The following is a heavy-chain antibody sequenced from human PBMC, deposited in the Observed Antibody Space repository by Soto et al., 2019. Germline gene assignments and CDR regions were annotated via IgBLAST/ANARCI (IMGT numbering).Heavy chain of an antibody. Sequence: QVQLVESGGGLVKTSESLTIACAASGFTFSDYYMSWVRQAPGKGLEWVSDISSSVNTIYYADSVKGRFTISRDNAKNSVYLQMNSLRAEDTALYFCAKMSSENYYDPVFSWGQGTLVTVSS. V-gene: IGHV3-11*01. CDR3: AKMSSENYYDPVFS. CDR2: ISSSVNTI. CDR1: GFTFSDYY. J-gene: IGHJ4*02. D-gene: IGHD3-22*01.